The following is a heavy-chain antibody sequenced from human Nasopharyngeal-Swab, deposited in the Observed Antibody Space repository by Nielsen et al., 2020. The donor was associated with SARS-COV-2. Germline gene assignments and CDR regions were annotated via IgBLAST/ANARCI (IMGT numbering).Heavy chain of an antibody. CDR3: ARSCRVVTAIRFASDI. V-gene: IGHV4-34*01. D-gene: IGHD2-21*02. Sequence: WIRQPPGKGLEWIGEINHSGSTNYNPSLKSRVTISVDTSKNQFSLKLSSVTAADTAVYYCARSCRVVTAIRFASDIWGQGTMVTVSS. CDR2: INHSGST. J-gene: IGHJ3*02.